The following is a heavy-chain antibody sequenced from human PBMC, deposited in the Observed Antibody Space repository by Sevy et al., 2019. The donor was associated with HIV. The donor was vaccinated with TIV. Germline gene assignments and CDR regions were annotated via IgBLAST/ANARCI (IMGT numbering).Heavy chain of an antibody. CDR3: AKNGDSPYYKYAMDI. CDR1: GFSFSSYG. J-gene: IGHJ6*02. Sequence: GGSLRLSCAASGFSFSSYGMYWVRQAPGKGLEWVARIGYDGSDKYDGASVKGRVTISRDKSKKTLYLQMSSLRAEDTAVYYCAKNGDSPYYKYAMDIWGQGTTVTVSS. D-gene: IGHD4-17*01. V-gene: IGHV3-30*02. CDR2: IGYDGSDK.